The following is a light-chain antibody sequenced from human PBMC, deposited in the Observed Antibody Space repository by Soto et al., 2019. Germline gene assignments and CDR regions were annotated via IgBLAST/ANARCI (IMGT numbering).Light chain of an antibody. J-gene: IGKJ4*01. CDR3: QQCYNWPLT. Sequence: EIVMTQSPATLSVSPGERATLSCRASQSVSSSLAWYQQKPGQAPRLLIYGASTRATGVPARFSGSGSGTEFALTISSLQPEDFAVYYCQQCYNWPLTFGGGTKVEIK. V-gene: IGKV3-15*01. CDR1: QSVSSS. CDR2: GAS.